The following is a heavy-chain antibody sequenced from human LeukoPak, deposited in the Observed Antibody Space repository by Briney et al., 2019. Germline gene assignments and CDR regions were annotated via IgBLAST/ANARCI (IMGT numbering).Heavy chain of an antibody. V-gene: IGHV1-46*01. J-gene: IGHJ4*02. CDR1: GYTFTSYH. Sequence: ASVKVSCKASGYTFTSYHMYWVRQAPGQGLEWMGIMNPSGGSTNYAQKFQGRVTMTRDMSTSTVYMELSSLRSEDTAVYYCARDYGDYADFDYWGQGTLVTVSS. D-gene: IGHD4-17*01. CDR2: MNPSGGST. CDR3: ARDYGDYADFDY.